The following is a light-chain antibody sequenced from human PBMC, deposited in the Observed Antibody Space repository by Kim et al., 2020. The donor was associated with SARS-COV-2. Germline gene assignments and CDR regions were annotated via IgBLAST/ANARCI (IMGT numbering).Light chain of an antibody. CDR1: QSLLHSNGYNY. Sequence: DIVMTQSPLSLPVTPGEPASISCRSSQSLLHSNGYNYLDWYLQKPGQSPQLLIYLGSNRASGVPDRFSGSGSGTDFTLKICRVEAEDVGVYYCMQALQTPNTFDQGTKLEI. J-gene: IGKJ2*01. V-gene: IGKV2-28*01. CDR2: LGS. CDR3: MQALQTPNT.